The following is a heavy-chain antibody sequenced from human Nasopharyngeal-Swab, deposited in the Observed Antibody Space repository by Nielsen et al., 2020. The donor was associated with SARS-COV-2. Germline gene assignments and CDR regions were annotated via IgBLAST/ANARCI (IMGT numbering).Heavy chain of an antibody. J-gene: IGHJ5*02. CDR2: ISYDGSSN. CDR1: GFIFSTYA. Sequence: LSLTCAASGFIFSTYAMHWVRQAPGKGLEWVALISYDGSSNYYAHSVKGRFTISRDNSKNTLYLQMNSLRGEDTAAYYCARPARRGLNWFDPWGQGTLVTVSS. D-gene: IGHD3-22*01. CDR3: ARPARRGLNWFDP. V-gene: IGHV3-30-3*01.